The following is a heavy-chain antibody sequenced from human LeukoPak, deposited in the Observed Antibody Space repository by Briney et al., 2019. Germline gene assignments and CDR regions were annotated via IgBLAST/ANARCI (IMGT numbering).Heavy chain of an antibody. D-gene: IGHD3-16*01. CDR2: IWYDGSNK. CDR3: ARARPYIDY. J-gene: IGHJ4*02. V-gene: IGHV3-33*01. CDR1: GFSFSSYG. Sequence: PGGSLRLSCAAAGFSFSSYGMHWVRQAPGKGLEWVAVIWYDGSNKYYTDSVKVRFTISRDNSKNTLYLQMNSLRAEDTAVYYCARARPYIDYWGQGTLVTVSS.